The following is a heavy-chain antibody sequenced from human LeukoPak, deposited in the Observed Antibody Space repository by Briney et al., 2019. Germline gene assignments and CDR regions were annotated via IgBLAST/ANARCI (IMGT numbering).Heavy chain of an antibody. D-gene: IGHD3-10*01. CDR3: VMVRGVSFDY. J-gene: IGHJ4*02. Sequence: GGSLKLSCAASGFSFSGYNMNWARQAPGKGLEWVSYISSSGTTVYYADSVKGRFTISRDNAKNSLYLQMNSLRDEDTAVYYCVMVRGVSFDYWGQGTLVTVSS. V-gene: IGHV3-48*02. CDR2: ISSSGTTV. CDR1: GFSFSGYN.